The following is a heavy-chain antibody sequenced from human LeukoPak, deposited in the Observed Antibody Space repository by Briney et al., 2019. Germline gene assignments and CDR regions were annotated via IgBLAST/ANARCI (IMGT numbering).Heavy chain of an antibody. Sequence: GGSLRLSCAASGFSVSTNYLTWVRQAPGKGLEWVSIIYGGGNTYYAGSVKGRFIISKDSSKNTLYLQMSSLRAEDTAVYYCARDDNWNDGRGLDDWGQGTLVTVSS. V-gene: IGHV3-53*01. CDR1: GFSVSTNY. D-gene: IGHD1-1*01. J-gene: IGHJ4*02. CDR3: ARDDNWNDGRGLDD. CDR2: IYGGGNT.